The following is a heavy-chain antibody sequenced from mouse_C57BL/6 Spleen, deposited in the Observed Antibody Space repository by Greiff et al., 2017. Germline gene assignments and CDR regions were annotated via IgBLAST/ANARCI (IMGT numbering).Heavy chain of an antibody. Sequence: EVKVEESGGGLVQPGGSMKLSCVASGFTFSNYWMNWVRQSPEKGLEWVAQIRLKSDNYATHYAESVKGRFTISRDDSKSSVYLQMNNLRAEDTGIYYCTELLRRGYWGQGTTLTVSS. CDR2: IRLKSDNYAT. D-gene: IGHD1-1*01. J-gene: IGHJ2*01. V-gene: IGHV6-3*01. CDR3: TELLRRGY. CDR1: GFTFSNYW.